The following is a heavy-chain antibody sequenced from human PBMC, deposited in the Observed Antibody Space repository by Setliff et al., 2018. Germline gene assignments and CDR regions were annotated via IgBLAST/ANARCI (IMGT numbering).Heavy chain of an antibody. CDR3: ASDGQGNYNFWSGSYYYYGMDV. Sequence: GASVKVSCKASGYTFTSYGISWVRQAPGQGLEWMGWISAYNGNTNYAQKLQGRVTMTTDKSTSTAYMELRSLRSDDTAVYYCASDGQGNYNFWSGSYYYYGMDVWGQGTTVSVS. J-gene: IGHJ6*02. CDR1: GYTFTSYG. D-gene: IGHD3-3*01. CDR2: ISAYNGNT. V-gene: IGHV1-18*01.